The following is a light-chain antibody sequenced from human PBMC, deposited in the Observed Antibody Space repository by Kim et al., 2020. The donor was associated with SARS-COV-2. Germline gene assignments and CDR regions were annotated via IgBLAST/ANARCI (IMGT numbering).Light chain of an antibody. V-gene: IGLV2-23*02. J-gene: IGLJ2*01. CDR3: SSYAGSTTFVV. CDR2: EVD. CDR1: SSDVGTYNL. Sequence: QSITMSCTKASSDVGTYNLVSWYKQHPDKAPKLIIYEVDKRPSGVSHRFSGAKSGNTASLTISGLQADDEADYYCSSYAGSTTFVVFGGGTKLTVL.